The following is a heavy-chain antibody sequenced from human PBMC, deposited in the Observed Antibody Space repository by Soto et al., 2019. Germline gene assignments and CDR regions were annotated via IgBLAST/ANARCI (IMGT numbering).Heavy chain of an antibody. V-gene: IGHV4-39*01. CDR2: IYYSGST. D-gene: IGHD3-3*01. Sequence: QLQLQESGPGLVKPSETLSLTCTVSGGSISSSSYYWGWIRQPPGKGLEWIGSIYYSGSTYYNPSLKSRVTISVDTSKNQFSLKLSSVTAADTAVYYCARQGGFWSGYFGENNWFDPWGQGTLVTVSS. CDR1: GGSISSSSYY. CDR3: ARQGGFWSGYFGENNWFDP. J-gene: IGHJ5*02.